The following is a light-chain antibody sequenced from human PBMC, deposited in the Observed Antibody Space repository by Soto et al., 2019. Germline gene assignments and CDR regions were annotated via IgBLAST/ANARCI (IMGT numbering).Light chain of an antibody. CDR1: QTISSW. CDR2: KAS. J-gene: IGKJ1*01. Sequence: DIQMTQSPSTLSGSVGDRVTITCRASQTISSWLAWYQQKPGEAPKLLIYKASTLKSGVPSRFSGSGSGTEFTLTISSLQPDDFATYYCQHYNSYSEVFGQGTKVDIK. V-gene: IGKV1-5*03. CDR3: QHYNSYSEV.